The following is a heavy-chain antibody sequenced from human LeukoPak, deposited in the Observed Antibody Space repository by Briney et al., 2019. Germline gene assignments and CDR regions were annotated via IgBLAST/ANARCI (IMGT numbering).Heavy chain of an antibody. CDR1: GGSISSLY. V-gene: IGHV4-30-4*01. D-gene: IGHD4-17*01. J-gene: IGHJ4*02. CDR2: IYYSGST. Sequence: SVTLSLTCSVSGGSISSLYWSWIRQPPGKGLEWLGYIYYSGSTYYNPSLKSRVIISGDTSKNQFSLKLSSVTAADTAVYYCARADYGDYGGFDYWGQGTLVTVSS. CDR3: ARADYGDYGGFDY.